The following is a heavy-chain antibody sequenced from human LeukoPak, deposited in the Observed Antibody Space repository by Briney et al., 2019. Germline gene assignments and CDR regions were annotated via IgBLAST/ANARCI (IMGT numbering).Heavy chain of an antibody. Sequence: NPSETLSLTSTVSGASISSYYWSWNRQPPGNVLDWIGYIYYSGNNNYNPTPKTRVTISVYTSKNQFCLKLSSVTAADTAVYYCARAPHESNPLLQFDYWGQGTLVTVSS. CDR2: IYYSGNN. CDR1: GASISSYY. D-gene: IGHD2/OR15-2a*01. V-gene: IGHV4-59*12. CDR3: ARAPHESNPLLQFDY. J-gene: IGHJ4*02.